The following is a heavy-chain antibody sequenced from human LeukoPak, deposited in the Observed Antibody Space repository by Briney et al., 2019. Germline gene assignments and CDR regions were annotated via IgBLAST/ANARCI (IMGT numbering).Heavy chain of an antibody. CDR1: GGTFSSYA. CDR3: QKTAYEILTGYYDY. Sequence: SVKVSCKASGGTFSSYAISWVRQAPGQGLEWIGGIIPIFGTANYAQKFQGRVTITADESTSTAYMELSSLRSEDTFFFFKQKTAYEILTGYYDYWGQGTLVTVSS. V-gene: IGHV1-69*13. J-gene: IGHJ4*02. D-gene: IGHD3-9*01. CDR2: IIPIFGTA.